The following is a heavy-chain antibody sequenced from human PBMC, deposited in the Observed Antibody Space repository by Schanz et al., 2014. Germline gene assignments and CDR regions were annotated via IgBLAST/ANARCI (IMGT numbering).Heavy chain of an antibody. CDR3: ARGGPAYYFDD. CDR1: GFSDGNKH. Sequence: EVQLVESGGGLVQPGGSLRLSCAASGFSDGNKHMNWVRQAPGKGLEWVSFIYIGGNTYYADSVKGRFTISRDNSKNTVYIQMNSLRAEDTAVYYCARGGPAYYFDDWGQGTLVTVSS. J-gene: IGHJ4*02. CDR2: IYIGGNT. V-gene: IGHV3-66*01.